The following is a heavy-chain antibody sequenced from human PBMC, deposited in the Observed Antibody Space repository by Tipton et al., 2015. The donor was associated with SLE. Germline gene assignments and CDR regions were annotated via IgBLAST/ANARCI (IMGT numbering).Heavy chain of an antibody. D-gene: IGHD3-22*01. J-gene: IGHJ6*02. Sequence: SLRLSCAASGFTFSSYSMNWVRQAPGKGLEWVSSISSSSSYIYYADSVKGRFTISRDNAKNSLYLQMNSLRAEDTAVYYCAREYYYDSSGYSFYYYGMDVWGQGTTVTVSS. V-gene: IGHV3-21*01. CDR1: GFTFSSYS. CDR3: AREYYYDSSGYSFYYYGMDV. CDR2: ISSSSSYI.